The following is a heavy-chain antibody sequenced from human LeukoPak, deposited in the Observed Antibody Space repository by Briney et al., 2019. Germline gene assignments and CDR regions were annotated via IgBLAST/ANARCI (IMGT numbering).Heavy chain of an antibody. D-gene: IGHD3-10*02. Sequence: ASVKVSCKASGYTFTGYYIHWVRQATGQGLEWMGWMNPNSGNTGYAQKFQGRVTMTRNTSISTAYMELRSLRSEDTAVYYCARGFVRTTVYMDVWGKGTTVTISS. V-gene: IGHV1-8*02. CDR2: MNPNSGNT. J-gene: IGHJ6*03. CDR3: ARGFVRTTVYMDV. CDR1: GYTFTGYY.